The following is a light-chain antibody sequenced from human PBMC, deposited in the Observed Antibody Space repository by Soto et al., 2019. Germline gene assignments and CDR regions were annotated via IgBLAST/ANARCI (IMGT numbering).Light chain of an antibody. CDR1: QSISSW. J-gene: IGKJ1*01. CDR2: KAS. V-gene: IGKV1-5*03. CDR3: QQYNSYWT. Sequence: DIQMTQSPSTLSASVGDRVTLTCRASQSISSWLAWYQQKPGKAPNLLIYKASTLESGVPSRFSGSGSGTEFTLTISSLQPDDFATYYCQQYNSYWTCGQGTKVEIK.